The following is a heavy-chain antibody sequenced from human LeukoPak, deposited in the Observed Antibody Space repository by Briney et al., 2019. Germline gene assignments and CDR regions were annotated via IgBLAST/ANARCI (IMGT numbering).Heavy chain of an antibody. CDR3: ARGSIGDGYGDLHYFDY. V-gene: IGHV4-30-4*01. J-gene: IGHJ4*02. Sequence: SETLSLTCTVSGGSISSGDYYWSWIRQSPGKGLEWIGYIYYTGSTYYNPSLKSRITVSIDTPRNHFSLKVTSVTAADTAMYYCARGSIGDGYGDLHYFDYWGQGTLVTVSS. CDR1: GGSISSGDYY. CDR2: IYYTGST. D-gene: IGHD4-17*01.